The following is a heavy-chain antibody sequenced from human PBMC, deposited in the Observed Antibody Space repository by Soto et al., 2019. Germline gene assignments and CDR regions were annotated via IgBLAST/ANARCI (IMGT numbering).Heavy chain of an antibody. CDR2: IYPGDSDT. V-gene: IGHV5-51*01. Sequence: GESLKISCKGSGYSFTSYWIGWVRQMPGKGLEWMGIIYPGDSDTRYSPSFQGKVTISADKSNSTAYLQWSSLKASDTAMYYCARFEGALEGYGYFDYWGQGTLVTVSS. CDR3: ARFEGALEGYGYFDY. D-gene: IGHD5-18*01. J-gene: IGHJ4*02. CDR1: GYSFTSYW.